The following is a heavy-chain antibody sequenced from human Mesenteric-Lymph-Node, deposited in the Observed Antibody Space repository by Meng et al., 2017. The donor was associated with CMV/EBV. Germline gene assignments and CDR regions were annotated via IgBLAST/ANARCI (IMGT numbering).Heavy chain of an antibody. CDR3: ARGKTYYYDSRDYSPYYFDY. CDR1: GGSFSGYY. CDR2: INHSGST. D-gene: IGHD3-22*01. Sequence: SETLSLTCAVYGGSFSGYYWSWIRQPPGKGLEWIGEINHSGSTNYNPSLKSRVTMSVDTSSKQFSLKLTSVTAADTAVYYCARGKTYYYDSRDYSPYYFDYWGQGTLVTVSS. J-gene: IGHJ4*02. V-gene: IGHV4-34*01.